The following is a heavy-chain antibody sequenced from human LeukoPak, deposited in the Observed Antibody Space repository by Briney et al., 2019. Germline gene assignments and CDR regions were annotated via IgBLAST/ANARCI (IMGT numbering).Heavy chain of an antibody. CDR1: GYTFTDYY. CDR3: ARDGARIQLWWFDY. D-gene: IGHD1-1*01. V-gene: IGHV1-46*01. J-gene: IGHJ4*02. CDR2: INPSGGGT. Sequence: ASVTVSCKASGYTFTDYYMHWVRQAPGQGLEWMGIINPSGGGTRYAQRFQGRVTMTRDTSTSTVYMEVSSLRSEDTAVYYCARDGARIQLWWFDYWGQGTLVTVSS.